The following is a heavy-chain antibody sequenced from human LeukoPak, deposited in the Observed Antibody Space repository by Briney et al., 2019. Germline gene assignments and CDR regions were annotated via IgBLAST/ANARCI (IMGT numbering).Heavy chain of an antibody. CDR2: LYSGGST. CDR3: ARGQWLPSQYYFDY. Sequence: GGSLRLSCAASGFPVSSNYVRWVPQAPGKGLEGVSDLYSGGSTYYADSVKGRFTISRDNPKNKQYLPMNSLSAGDTAVYYCARGQWLPSQYYFDYWGQGTLVTVSS. J-gene: IGHJ4*02. CDR1: GFPVSSNY. V-gene: IGHV3-53*01. D-gene: IGHD3-22*01.